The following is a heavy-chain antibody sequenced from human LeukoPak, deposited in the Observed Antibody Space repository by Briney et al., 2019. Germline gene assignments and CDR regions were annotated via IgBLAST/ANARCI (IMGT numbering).Heavy chain of an antibody. CDR1: GLTFSSYV. CDR2: ISASGGST. CDR3: AKNSMVLTPYGVDF. V-gene: IGHV3-23*01. D-gene: IGHD4/OR15-4a*01. J-gene: IGHJ4*02. Sequence: GGSLRLSCAASGLTFSSYVMSWIRQAPGKGLEWVSGISASGGSTYYADSVKGRFTISRDNSKNTRYLQMISLRAEDTAVYYCAKNSMVLTPYGVDFWGQGTLVTVSS.